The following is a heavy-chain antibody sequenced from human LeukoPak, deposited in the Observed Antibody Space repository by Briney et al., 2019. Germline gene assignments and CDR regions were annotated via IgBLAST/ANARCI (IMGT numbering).Heavy chain of an antibody. D-gene: IGHD3-9*01. Sequence: GGSLRLSCVVSGFSFTNAWMSWVRQAPGKGLEWVGRIKSKTDGGTTDYAAPVKGRFTISRDDSKNTLYLQMNSLKTEDAAVYYCTTDPSVYYDILTGHYMDFDYWGQGTLATVSS. J-gene: IGHJ4*02. CDR3: TTDPSVYYDILTGHYMDFDY. CDR2: IKSKTDGGTT. CDR1: GFSFTNAW. V-gene: IGHV3-15*01.